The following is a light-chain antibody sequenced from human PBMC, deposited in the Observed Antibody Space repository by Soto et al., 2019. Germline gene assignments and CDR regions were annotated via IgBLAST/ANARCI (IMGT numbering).Light chain of an antibody. CDR3: QQHANWPLT. CDR2: GAS. V-gene: IGKV3-15*01. Sequence: EIVMTQSPATLSVSPGERATLSCRASQSISSNLAWYQQKPGQAPRLLIYGASTRATGIPARFSGSGSATEFTLTISSLQSEDFAVYYCQQHANWPLTFGGGTKVEIK. CDR1: QSISSN. J-gene: IGKJ4*01.